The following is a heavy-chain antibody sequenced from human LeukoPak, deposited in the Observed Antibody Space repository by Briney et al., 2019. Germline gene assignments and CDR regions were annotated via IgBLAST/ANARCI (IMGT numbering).Heavy chain of an antibody. Sequence: GGSLRLSCAASGFTFSSYSMNWVRQAPGKGLEWVSSISSSSSYIYYADSVKGRLTISRDNAKNSLYLQMNSLRAEDTAVYYCARDPPYYDFCSDDAYYFDYWGQGTLVTVSS. J-gene: IGHJ4*02. D-gene: IGHD3-3*01. CDR2: ISSSSSYI. CDR1: GFTFSSYS. CDR3: ARDPPYYDFCSDDAYYFDY. V-gene: IGHV3-21*01.